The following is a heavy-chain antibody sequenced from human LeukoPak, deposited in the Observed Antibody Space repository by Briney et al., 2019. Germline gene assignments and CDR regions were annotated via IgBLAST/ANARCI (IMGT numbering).Heavy chain of an antibody. CDR3: ARLVVPAAMSYYYYYMDV. CDR1: GGTFSSYA. V-gene: IGHV1-69*13. Sequence: RGASVKVSCEASGGTFSSYAISWVRQAPGQGLEWMGGIIPIFGTANYARKFQGRVTITADESTSTAYMELSSLRSEDTAVYYCARLVVPAAMSYYYYYMDVWGKGTTVTVSS. CDR2: IIPIFGTA. J-gene: IGHJ6*03. D-gene: IGHD2-2*01.